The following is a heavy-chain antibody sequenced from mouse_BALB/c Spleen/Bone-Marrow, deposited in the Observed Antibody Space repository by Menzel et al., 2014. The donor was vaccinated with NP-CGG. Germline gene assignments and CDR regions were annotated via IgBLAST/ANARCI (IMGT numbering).Heavy chain of an antibody. CDR1: GFTFXSYA. V-gene: IGHV5-6-5*01. D-gene: IGHD1-1*01. CDR2: ISSGGST. Sequence: EVKLVESGGGLVKPGGSLKLSCAASGFTFXSYAMSWVRQTPEKRLEWVASISSGGSTYYPDSVKGRFTISRDNVRNILYLQMSSLRSEDTATYYCARVTDTFYYGSSYWYFDVWGAGTTVTVSS. CDR3: ARVTDTFYYGSSYWYFDV. J-gene: IGHJ1*01.